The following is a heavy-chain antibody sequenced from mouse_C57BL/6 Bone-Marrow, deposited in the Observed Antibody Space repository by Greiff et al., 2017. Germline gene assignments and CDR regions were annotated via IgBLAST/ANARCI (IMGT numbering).Heavy chain of an antibody. J-gene: IGHJ3*01. Sequence: EVQLVESEGGLVQPGSSMKLSCTASGFTFSDYYMAWVRQVPEKGLEWVANINYDGSSTYYLDSLKSRFIISSDNAKNILYLQMSSLKSEDTATYYCARSYDGYFGFAYWGQGTLVTVSA. CDR1: GFTFSDYY. CDR2: INYDGSST. D-gene: IGHD2-3*01. V-gene: IGHV5-16*01. CDR3: ARSYDGYFGFAY.